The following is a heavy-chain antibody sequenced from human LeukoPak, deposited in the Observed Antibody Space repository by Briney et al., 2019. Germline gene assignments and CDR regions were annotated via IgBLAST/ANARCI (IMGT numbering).Heavy chain of an antibody. CDR3: PIDNPWGPNWFDP. V-gene: IGHV1-69*05. D-gene: IGHD3-16*01. CDR1: GGTFSSYA. Sequence: SVKVSCKASGGTFSSYAISWVRQAPGQGLEWMGRIIPIFGTANYAQKFQGRVTITTDESTSTAYMELSSLRSEDTAVYYCPIDNPWGPNWFDPLGQGTLVTVSS. CDR2: IIPIFGTA. J-gene: IGHJ5*02.